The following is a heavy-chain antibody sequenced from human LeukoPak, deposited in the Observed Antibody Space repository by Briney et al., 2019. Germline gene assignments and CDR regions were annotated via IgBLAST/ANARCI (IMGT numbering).Heavy chain of an antibody. J-gene: IGHJ4*02. CDR2: IKQDGSEK. Sequence: PGGSLRLSCAASGVTFSTYWMSWVRQAPGKGLEWVANIKQDGSEKYYLDSVKGRFTISRDNAKNSLYLQMNSLRAEDTAVYFCTREAAAGIDYWGQGTLVTVSS. D-gene: IGHD6-13*01. CDR3: TREAAAGIDY. CDR1: GVTFSTYW. V-gene: IGHV3-7*01.